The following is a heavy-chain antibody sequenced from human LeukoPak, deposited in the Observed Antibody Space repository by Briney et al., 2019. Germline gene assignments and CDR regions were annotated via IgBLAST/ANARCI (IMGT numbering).Heavy chain of an antibody. CDR2: ISGSGGST. D-gene: IGHD3-9*01. V-gene: IGHV3-23*01. Sequence: GGSLRLSCAASGFTFSSYAMSWVRQAPGKGLEWVSAISGSGGSTYYADSVKGRFTISRDNSKNTLYLQMNSLRAEDTAVYYCANPETKDVLRYFDWPSGTFDYWGQGTLVTVSS. CDR1: GFTFSSYA. J-gene: IGHJ4*02. CDR3: ANPETKDVLRYFDWPSGTFDY.